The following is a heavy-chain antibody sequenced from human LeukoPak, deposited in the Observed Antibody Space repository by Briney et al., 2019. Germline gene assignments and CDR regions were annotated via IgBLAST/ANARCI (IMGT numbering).Heavy chain of an antibody. J-gene: IGHJ6*03. V-gene: IGHV4-59*01. CDR1: GGSISSYY. CDR3: ARHGYCSSTSCYTDHSSLNTPLYYYYYYYMDV. D-gene: IGHD2-2*02. Sequence: SETLSLTCTVSGGSISSYYWSWIRQPPGKGLEWIGYIYYSGSTNYNPSLKSRVTISVDTSKNQFSLKLSSVTAADTAVYYCARHGYCSSTSCYTDHSSLNTPLYYYYYYYMDVWGKGTTVTVSS. CDR2: IYYSGST.